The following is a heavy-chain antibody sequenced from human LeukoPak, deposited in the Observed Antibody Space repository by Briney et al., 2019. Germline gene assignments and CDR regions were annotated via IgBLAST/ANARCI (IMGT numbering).Heavy chain of an antibody. J-gene: IGHJ3*02. V-gene: IGHV1-2*02. CDR1: GYTFTGYY. CDR2: INPNSGGT. D-gene: IGHD1-26*01. Sequence: GASVKVSCKASGYTFTGYYMHWVRQAPGQGLEWMGWINPNSGGTNYAQKFQGRVTMTRDTSISTAYMELSRLRSDDTAVYYCATPSRPRVVGATSDAFDIWGQGTMVTVSS. CDR3: ATPSRPRVVGATSDAFDI.